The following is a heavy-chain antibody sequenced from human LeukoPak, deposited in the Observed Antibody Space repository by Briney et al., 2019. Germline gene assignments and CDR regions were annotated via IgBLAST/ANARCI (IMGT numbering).Heavy chain of an antibody. Sequence: TGGSLRLSCAASGFTFSNYSMHWVRQTSGKGLEWVALISSDGSKNIYADSVKGRFTISRDNSKNTVYLQMNSLRAEDTAVYYCVKDRGAARRYFDYWGQGTLVTVSS. CDR1: GFTFSNYS. V-gene: IGHV3-30*18. CDR3: VKDRGAARRYFDY. J-gene: IGHJ4*02. CDR2: ISSDGSKN. D-gene: IGHD3-10*01.